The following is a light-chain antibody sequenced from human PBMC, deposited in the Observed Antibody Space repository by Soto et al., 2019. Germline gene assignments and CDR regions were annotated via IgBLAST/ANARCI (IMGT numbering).Light chain of an antibody. J-gene: IGLJ2*01. CDR2: DVS. CDR1: SSDVGGYNY. Sequence: QSVLTQPASVSGSPGQSSTISCTGTSSDVGGYNYVSWYHQHPGKAPKLMIYDVSSRPSGVSNRFSGSKSGNTASLTISGLQAEDEADYYCSSYTSSSPLVFGGGTKLTVL. CDR3: SSYTSSSPLV. V-gene: IGLV2-14*03.